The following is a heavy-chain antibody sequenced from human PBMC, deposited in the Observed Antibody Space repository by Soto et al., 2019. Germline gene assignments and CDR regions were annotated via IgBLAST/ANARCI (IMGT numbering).Heavy chain of an antibody. D-gene: IGHD3-22*01. V-gene: IGHV3-53*01. Sequence: GGSLRLSCAASGFTVSSNYMSWVRQAPGKGLEWVSVIYSGGSTYYADSVKGRFTISRDNSKNTLYLQMNSLRAEDTAVYYCGGNFPLLFFDSSGYYYGPPPGMDVWGQGTTVTVSS. CDR2: IYSGGST. CDR3: GGNFPLLFFDSSGYYYGPPPGMDV. J-gene: IGHJ6*02. CDR1: GFTVSSNY.